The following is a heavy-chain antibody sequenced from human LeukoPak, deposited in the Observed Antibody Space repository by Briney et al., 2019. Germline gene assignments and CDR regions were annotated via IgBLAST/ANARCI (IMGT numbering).Heavy chain of an antibody. CDR3: ARGLAGYDFWSGYYPDH. CDR2: MNPNSGNT. CDR1: GYTFTSYD. Sequence: GASVKVSCKASGYTFTSYDINWVRQATGQGLEWMGWMNPNSGNTGYAQKFQGRVTMTRNTSISTAYMELSSLRSEDTAVYYCARGLAGYDFWSGYYPDHWGQGTLVTVPS. J-gene: IGHJ5*02. V-gene: IGHV1-8*01. D-gene: IGHD3-3*01.